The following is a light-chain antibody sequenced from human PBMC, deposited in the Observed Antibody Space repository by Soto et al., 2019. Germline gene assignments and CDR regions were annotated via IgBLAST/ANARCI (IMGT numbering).Light chain of an antibody. CDR1: NIGSKS. J-gene: IGLJ2*01. CDR3: QVWDRSSDSVV. CDR2: YDT. V-gene: IGLV3-21*04. Sequence: SYELTQPPSVSVAPGKTARITCGGNNIGSKSVHWYQQKPGQAPVLVIYYDTDRPSGIPERFSGSNSGNTATLTIGRVEAGDEAEYYCQVWDRSSDSVVFGGGTKVTVL.